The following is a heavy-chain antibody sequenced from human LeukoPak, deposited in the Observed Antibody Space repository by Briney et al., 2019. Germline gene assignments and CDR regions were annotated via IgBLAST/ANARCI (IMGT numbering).Heavy chain of an antibody. Sequence: ASVKVSCKASGGTFSSYAISWVRQAPGQGLEWMGGIIPIFGTANYAQKFQGRVTITADESTSTAYMELSSLRSEDTAVYYCARAVGGGSGYYYYMDVWGKGTTVTTSS. D-gene: IGHD3-16*01. V-gene: IGHV1-69*13. CDR2: IIPIFGTA. J-gene: IGHJ6*03. CDR3: ARAVGGGSGYYYYMDV. CDR1: GGTFSSYA.